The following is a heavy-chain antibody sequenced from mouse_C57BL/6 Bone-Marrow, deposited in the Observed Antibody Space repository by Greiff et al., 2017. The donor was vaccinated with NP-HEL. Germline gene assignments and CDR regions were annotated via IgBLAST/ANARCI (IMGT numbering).Heavy chain of an antibody. D-gene: IGHD2-4*01. J-gene: IGHJ4*01. CDR1: DSEVFPIAY. CDR2: ILPSIGRT. Sequence: QVQLQQSGSELRSPGSSVKLSCKDFDSEVFPIAYMSWVRQKPGHGFEWIGGILPSIGRTIYGEQFEDKATLDAATMSNIAYLELNSLTSEDSAIYYCASDDYDGGGMDYWGQGPSVTLSS. V-gene: IGHV15-2*01. CDR3: ASDDYDGGGMDY.